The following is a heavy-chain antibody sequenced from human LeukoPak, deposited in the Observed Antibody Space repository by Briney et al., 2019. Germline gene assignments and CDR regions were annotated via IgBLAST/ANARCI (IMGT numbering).Heavy chain of an antibody. Sequence: PGGSLRLSCADSGFTFSSYAMSWVRQAPGKGLEWVSSISGSSTRTYYADSVKGRFTVSRDNPKNTLYLQMNSLRAEDTAVYYCAKQRDCYDSSGYYRGYYFDYWGQGTLVTVSS. CDR2: ISGSSTRT. D-gene: IGHD3-22*01. CDR1: GFTFSSYA. V-gene: IGHV3-23*01. CDR3: AKQRDCYDSSGYYRGYYFDY. J-gene: IGHJ4*02.